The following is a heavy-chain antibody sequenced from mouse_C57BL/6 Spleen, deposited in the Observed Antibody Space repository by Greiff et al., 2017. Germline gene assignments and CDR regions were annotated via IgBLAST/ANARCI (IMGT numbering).Heavy chain of an antibody. CDR2: IYPRDGST. V-gene: IGHV1-78*01. D-gene: IGHD1-1*01. J-gene: IGHJ1*03. CDR3: ARYPIYYYGREYFDV. CDR1: GYTFTDHT. Sequence: VQLQESDAELVKPGASVKISCKVSGYTFTDHTIHWMKQRPEQGLEWIGYIYPRDGSTKYNEKFKGKATLTADKSSSTAYMQLNSLTSEDSAVYFCARYPIYYYGREYFDVWGTGTTVTVSS.